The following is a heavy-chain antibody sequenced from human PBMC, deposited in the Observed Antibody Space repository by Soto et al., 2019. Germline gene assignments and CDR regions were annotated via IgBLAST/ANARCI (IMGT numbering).Heavy chain of an antibody. CDR3: ARQGYCSNTACYTVGY. D-gene: IGHD2-2*02. CDR2: IYSGDSNT. CDR1: GHSFTNYW. Sequence: GESLTVSCTRSGHSFTNYWIGWVRQMPGKSQKRMRIIYSGDSNTRYSPSFQGQVTSSADKSISTGYLQWSSLKDSDTAMYFCARQGYCSNTACYTVGYLGQVTLVTVSS. V-gene: IGHV5-51*01. J-gene: IGHJ4*02.